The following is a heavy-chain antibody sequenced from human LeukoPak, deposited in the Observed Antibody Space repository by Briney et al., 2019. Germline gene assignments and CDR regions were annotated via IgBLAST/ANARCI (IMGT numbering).Heavy chain of an antibody. J-gene: IGHJ4*02. V-gene: IGHV4-59*12. Sequence: SETLSLTCTVSGGSISSYYWSWIRQPPGKGLEWIGYIYYSGSTDYNPSLKSRVTISIDTSKNQFSLKLSSVTAADTAVYYCARRYGSGSPFGYWGQGTLVTVSS. CDR3: ARRYGSGSPFGY. D-gene: IGHD3-10*01. CDR2: IYYSGST. CDR1: GGSISSYY.